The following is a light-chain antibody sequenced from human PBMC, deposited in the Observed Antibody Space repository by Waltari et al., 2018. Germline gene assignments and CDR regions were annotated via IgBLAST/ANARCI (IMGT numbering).Light chain of an antibody. CDR1: ISDVGAYNY. J-gene: IGLJ2*01. CDR2: AVT. Sequence: QSALTQPASVSGSPGQSITISCTGTISDVGAYNYVSWYQQHPGKPPQLIIYAVTKLPSGVSNRFSGSKSGTTASLTISGLQAEDEADFYCSSYTTSGTLIFGGGTKLTVL. V-gene: IGLV2-14*03. CDR3: SSYTTSGTLI.